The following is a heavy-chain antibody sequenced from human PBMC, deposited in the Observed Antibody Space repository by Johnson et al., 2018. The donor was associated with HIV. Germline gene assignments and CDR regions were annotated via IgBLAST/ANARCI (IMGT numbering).Heavy chain of an antibody. Sequence: QVQLVESGGGVVQPGGSLRLSCAASGFIFNTFGMHWVRQAPGKGLEWVAFIRYDGSIQYYADSVQGRFTISRDNSKNTLYLQMNSLRAEDTAVYYCAKDSTYYGGSSGAFDIWGQGTMVTVSS. CDR2: IRYDGSIQ. CDR3: AKDSTYYGGSSGAFDI. V-gene: IGHV3-30*02. J-gene: IGHJ3*02. D-gene: IGHD3-10*01. CDR1: GFIFNTFG.